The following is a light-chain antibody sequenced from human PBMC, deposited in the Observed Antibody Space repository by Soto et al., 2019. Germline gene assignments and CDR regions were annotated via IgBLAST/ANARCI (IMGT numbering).Light chain of an antibody. V-gene: IGKV1-5*01. CDR1: RSLTTW. J-gene: IGKJ1*01. CDR3: QQYNSYPWT. CDR2: DAS. Sequence: DIQMTQSPSTLSASVGDRVTITCRASRSLTTWLACYQQKPGKAPKYLIYDASSLDSGAPSRFSGSGSGTEFTLSISSLQPDDFATYYCQQYNSYPWTFGQGTKVDIK.